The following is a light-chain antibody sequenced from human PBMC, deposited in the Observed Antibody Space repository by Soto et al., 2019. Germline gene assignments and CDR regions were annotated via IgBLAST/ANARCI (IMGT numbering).Light chain of an antibody. V-gene: IGLV1-44*01. CDR2: NNN. J-gene: IGLJ1*01. CDR3: ATWDDSLNDYV. Sequence: QLVLTQPPSASATPGQRVTISCSGSNSNIRSNTVNWYQQLPGTAPKLLIYNNNQRPSGVPDRFSGSESGTSASLAISGLQSEDEADYYCATWDDSLNDYVFGTGTKVTVL. CDR1: NSNIRSNT.